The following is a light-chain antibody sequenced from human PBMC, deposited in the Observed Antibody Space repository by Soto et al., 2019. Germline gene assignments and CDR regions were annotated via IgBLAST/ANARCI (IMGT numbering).Light chain of an antibody. CDR3: CSYAGSNNYV. CDR2: EVN. J-gene: IGLJ1*01. V-gene: IGLV2-8*01. Sequence: QSVLTQPPSASGSPGQSVTISCTGTGSDVGAYNYVSWYRQYPGKAPKLVIFEVNKRPSGVPDRISGSKSGITASLTVSGLQAEDEAAYYCCSYAGSNNYVFRTGTKVTVL. CDR1: GSDVGAYNY.